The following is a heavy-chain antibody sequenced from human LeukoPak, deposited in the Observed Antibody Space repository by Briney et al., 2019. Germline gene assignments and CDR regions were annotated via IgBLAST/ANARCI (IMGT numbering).Heavy chain of an antibody. CDR3: AKVGPLGAAGSASDY. D-gene: IGHD6-13*01. Sequence: GGSLRLSCEASGFIFSKYSMNWVRQAPGKGLEWVAYVSSSSSTIHYADSVKGRFTISRDNAKNSLDLQMNSLRDEDTAVYYCAKVGPLGAAGSASDYWGQGTLVTVSS. V-gene: IGHV3-48*02. CDR1: GFIFSKYS. CDR2: VSSSSSTI. J-gene: IGHJ4*02.